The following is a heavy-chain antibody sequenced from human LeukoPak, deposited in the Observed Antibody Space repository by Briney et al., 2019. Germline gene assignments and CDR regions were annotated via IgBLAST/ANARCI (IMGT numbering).Heavy chain of an antibody. V-gene: IGHV3-7*05. CDR1: GFTFSSYW. D-gene: IGHD6-19*01. CDR3: ASDGHSTGSFDY. J-gene: IGHJ4*02. CDR2: IKQDGSVI. Sequence: AWGSLRLSCAASGFTFSSYWMNWVRQAPGKGLEWVANIKQDGSVIYYVDSVKGRFTISRDNAKNSLYLQMNTLRAEDTAVYYCASDGHSTGSFDYWGQGTLVTVSS.